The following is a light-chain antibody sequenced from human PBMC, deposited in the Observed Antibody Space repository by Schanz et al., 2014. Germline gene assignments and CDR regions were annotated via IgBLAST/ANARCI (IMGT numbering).Light chain of an antibody. CDR2: NVN. CDR1: NSDVGGYDY. Sequence: QSVLTQPCSVSGSPGQSVTISCTGTNSDVGGYDYVSWYQQHPGKAPKLLIYNVNERPSGVPDRFSGSKSGNTASLTISGLQAEDDADYYCCSYAGSPYVFGTGTKLTVL. CDR3: CSYAGSPYV. V-gene: IGLV2-11*01. J-gene: IGLJ1*01.